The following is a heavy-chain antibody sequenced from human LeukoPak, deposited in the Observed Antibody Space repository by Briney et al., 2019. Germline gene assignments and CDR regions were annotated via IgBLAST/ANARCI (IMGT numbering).Heavy chain of an antibody. Sequence: GASVKVSCKASGYTFTSYYMHWVRQAPGQGLVWMGIINPSGGSTSYAQKFQGRVTMTRDTSTSTVYMELSSLRSEDTAVYYCARDRQSIAPYYYGSGSYERELVHWGQGTLVTVSS. D-gene: IGHD3-10*01. CDR2: INPSGGST. J-gene: IGHJ4*02. CDR1: GYTFTSYY. CDR3: ARDRQSIAPYYYGSGSYERELVH. V-gene: IGHV1-46*01.